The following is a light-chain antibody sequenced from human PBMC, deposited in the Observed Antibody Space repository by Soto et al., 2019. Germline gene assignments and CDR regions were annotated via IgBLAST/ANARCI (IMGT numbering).Light chain of an antibody. CDR3: QAWDNSPHVV. CDR2: QDR. Sequence: SYELTQPPSVSVSPGQTATITCSGDKLGDKYVCGYQQKPGQSPLLVIYQDRKRPSGIPERFSGSNSGNTATLTISGTQAMDEADYCCQAWDNSPHVVFGGGTKLTVL. V-gene: IGLV3-1*01. CDR1: KLGDKY. J-gene: IGLJ2*01.